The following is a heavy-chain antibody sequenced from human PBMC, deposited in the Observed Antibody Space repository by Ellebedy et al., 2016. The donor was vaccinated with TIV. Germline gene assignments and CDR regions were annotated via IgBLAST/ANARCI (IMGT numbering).Heavy chain of an antibody. V-gene: IGHV3-43*01. Sequence: GGSLRLSXAASGFSFNDYTMHWVRQVPGKGLEWVSLINWDGGITFYADSVKGRFTISRDNSKNSLNLQMDSLRSEDTALYYCAREPEGDYAHPYGMDVWGQGTPVSVSS. CDR1: GFSFNDYT. CDR3: AREPEGDYAHPYGMDV. D-gene: IGHD4-17*01. CDR2: INWDGGIT. J-gene: IGHJ6*02.